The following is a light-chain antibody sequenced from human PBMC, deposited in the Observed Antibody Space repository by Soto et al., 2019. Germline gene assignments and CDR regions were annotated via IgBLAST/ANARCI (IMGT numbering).Light chain of an antibody. V-gene: IGKV3-20*01. CDR1: QRVSTNY. J-gene: IGKJ1*01. CDR3: QQYGGSPVT. CDR2: GVS. Sequence: EIVLTQSPGTLSLSLGERATLSCRASQRVSTNYLAWYQQKPGQAPRLLTYGVSSRATGIPDRFSGSGSGTDFTLAISRLEPEDFAVYYCQQYGGSPVTFGQGTKVDIK.